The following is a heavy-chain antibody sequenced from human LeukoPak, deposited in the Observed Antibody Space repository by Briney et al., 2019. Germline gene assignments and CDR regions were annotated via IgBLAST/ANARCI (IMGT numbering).Heavy chain of an antibody. V-gene: IGHV4-30-2*01. Sequence: SETLSLTCAVSGGSISSGGYSSSWIRQPPRKCLEWIGDISHSGGTYYSPSLKSRVTISVDRSKNQFSLKLSSVPAAETAVFFFKQKPAYDILTGYKEKPNWFDPWGQGTLVTVSS. CDR1: GGSISSGGYS. CDR3: KQKPAYDILTGYKEKPNWFDP. J-gene: IGHJ5*02. D-gene: IGHD3-9*01. CDR2: ISHSGGT.